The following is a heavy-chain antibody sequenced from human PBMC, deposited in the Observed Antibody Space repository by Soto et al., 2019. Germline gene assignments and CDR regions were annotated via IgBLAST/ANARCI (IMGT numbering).Heavy chain of an antibody. Sequence: EVQLLESGGGLVQPGGSLRLSCAASGFTFSSYAMNWVRQAPGKGLEWVSVISGSGGSTYYADSVKGRFTISRDNSKNTLYLQMNSLRAEGTAVYYCAKRGSGSYFDYWGQGTLVTVSS. J-gene: IGHJ4*02. CDR2: ISGSGGST. D-gene: IGHD3-10*01. V-gene: IGHV3-23*01. CDR3: AKRGSGSYFDY. CDR1: GFTFSSYA.